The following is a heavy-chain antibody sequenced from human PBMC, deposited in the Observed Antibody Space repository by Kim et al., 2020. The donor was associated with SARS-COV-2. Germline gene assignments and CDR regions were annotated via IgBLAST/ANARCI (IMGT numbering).Heavy chain of an antibody. D-gene: IGHD3-22*01. CDR2: INSGGRIT. J-gene: IGHJ4*01. CDR1: GFIFSYHW. Sequence: GGSLRLSCAASGFIFSYHWLHWVRQAPGKGLVWVSGINSGGRITTYEDSVKGRFTIPRDNAKNTLYLEMNNLRVEDTAAYSCARVPHYDSSGSYFDYWG. V-gene: IGHV3-74*01. CDR3: ARVPHYDSSGSYFDY.